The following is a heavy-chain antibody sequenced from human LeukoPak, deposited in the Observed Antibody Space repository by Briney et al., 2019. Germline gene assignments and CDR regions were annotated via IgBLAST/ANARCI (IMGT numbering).Heavy chain of an antibody. CDR1: GFTFSSYA. CDR2: ISGSGGST. CDR3: AKDTGGGITMIVVVTFGPYYFDY. V-gene: IGHV3-23*01. Sequence: GGSLRLSCAASGFTFSSYAMSWVRQAPGKGLELVSAISGSGGSTYYADSVKGRFTISRDNPKNTLYLQMNSLRAEDTAVYYCAKDTGGGITMIVVVTFGPYYFDYWGQGTLVTVSS. D-gene: IGHD3-22*01. J-gene: IGHJ4*02.